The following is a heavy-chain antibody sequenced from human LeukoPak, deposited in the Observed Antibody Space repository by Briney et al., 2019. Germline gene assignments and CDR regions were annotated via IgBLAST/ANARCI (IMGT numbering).Heavy chain of an antibody. CDR1: GYRFTSYW. V-gene: IGHV5-51*01. CDR3: ARLTYYDSSGYFDAFDI. CDR2: IYPGDSDT. J-gene: IGHJ3*02. D-gene: IGHD3-22*01. Sequence: GESLQISCKGSGYRFTSYWIGWVRQMPGKGLEWMGIIYPGDSDTRYSPSFQGQVTISADKSISTAYLQWSSLKASDTAMYYCARLTYYDSSGYFDAFDIWGQGTMVTVSS.